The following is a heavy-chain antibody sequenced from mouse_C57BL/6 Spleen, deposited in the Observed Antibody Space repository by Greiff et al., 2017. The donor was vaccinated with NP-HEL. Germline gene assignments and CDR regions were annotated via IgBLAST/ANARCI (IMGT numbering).Heavy chain of an antibody. CDR1: GYSITSGYY. V-gene: IGHV3-6*01. D-gene: IGHD1-1*01. CDR3: ARVDYYGSSWYYFDY. CDR2: ISYDGSN. Sequence: EVQLKESGPGLVKPSQSLSLTCSVTGYSITSGYYWNWIRQFPGNKLEWMGYISYDGSNNYNPSLKNRISITLYTSKNQFFLKLNSVTTEDTATYYCARVDYYGSSWYYFDYWGQGTTLTVSS. J-gene: IGHJ2*01.